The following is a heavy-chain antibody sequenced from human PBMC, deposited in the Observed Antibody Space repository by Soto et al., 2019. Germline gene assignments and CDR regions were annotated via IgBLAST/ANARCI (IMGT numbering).Heavy chain of an antibody. CDR3: ARDQGIGASGPFDY. J-gene: IGHJ4*02. V-gene: IGHV4-59*01. Sequence: QVQLQESGPGLIKPSETLSLTCSVSGDSISSYYWSWIRQPPGKGLEWIGFIYYSGNTNYNPSLKSRVARSIGTSKNQFSLKLSSVTAADTAVYYCARDQGIGASGPFDYWGLGSLVTVSS. CDR2: IYYSGNT. D-gene: IGHD6-13*01. CDR1: GDSISSYY.